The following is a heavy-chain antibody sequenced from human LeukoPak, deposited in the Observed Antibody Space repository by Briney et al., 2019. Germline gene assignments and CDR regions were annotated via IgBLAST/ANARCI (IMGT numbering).Heavy chain of an antibody. CDR1: GFTFSSYG. D-gene: IGHD6-13*01. J-gene: IGHJ4*02. V-gene: IGHV3-33*01. CDR3: ARRNRQLVDY. CDR2: IRYDGSIK. Sequence: GGSLRLSCAASGFTFSSYGMHWVRRAPGKGLEWVAVIRYDGSIKYYADSVKGRFTISRDNSKNTLYLQMNSLRAEDTAVYYCARRNRQLVDYWGQGTLVTVSS.